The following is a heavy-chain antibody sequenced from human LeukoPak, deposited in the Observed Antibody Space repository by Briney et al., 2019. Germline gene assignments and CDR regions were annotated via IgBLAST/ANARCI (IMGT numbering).Heavy chain of an antibody. D-gene: IGHD4-23*01. CDR1: GGSISSGSYY. Sequence: SQTLSLTCTVSGGSISSGSYYWSWIRQPAGKGLEWIGRIYTSGSTNYNPSLKSRVTISVDTSKNQFSLKLSSVTAADTAVYYCARGPDNGGWNFDYWGQGTLVTVSS. J-gene: IGHJ4*02. V-gene: IGHV4-61*02. CDR3: ARGPDNGGWNFDY. CDR2: IYTSGST.